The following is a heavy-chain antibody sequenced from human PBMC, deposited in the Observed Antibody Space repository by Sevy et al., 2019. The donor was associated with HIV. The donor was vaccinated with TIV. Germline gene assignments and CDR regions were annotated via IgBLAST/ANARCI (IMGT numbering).Heavy chain of an antibody. V-gene: IGHV3-21*01. J-gene: IGHJ6*02. CDR2: ISFMSNYI. CDR3: ARGLVNWDGMDV. Sequence: GGSLRLSCAASGFTFSNYNMNWVRQAPGKGLEWVSFISFMSNYIYYGDSVKGRFTISRDNAKNSVYLQMNSLRAEDTAVYYSARGLVNWDGMDVWGQGTTVTVSS. D-gene: IGHD7-27*01. CDR1: GFTFSNYN.